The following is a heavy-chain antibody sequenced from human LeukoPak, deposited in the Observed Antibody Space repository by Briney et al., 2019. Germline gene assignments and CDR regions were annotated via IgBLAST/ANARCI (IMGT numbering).Heavy chain of an antibody. Sequence: GASVKVSCKASGYTFTGYYMHWVRQAPGQGLEWMGWINPNSGGTNYAQKFQGRVTMTRDTSISTAYMELSRLRSDDTAVYYCARGPFRELLLRGLDYWGQGTLVTVSS. CDR3: ARGPFRELLLRGLDY. J-gene: IGHJ4*02. CDR1: GYTFTGYY. D-gene: IGHD1-26*01. V-gene: IGHV1-2*02. CDR2: INPNSGGT.